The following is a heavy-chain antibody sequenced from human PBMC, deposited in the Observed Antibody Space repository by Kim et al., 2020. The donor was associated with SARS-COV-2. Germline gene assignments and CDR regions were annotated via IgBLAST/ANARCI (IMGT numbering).Heavy chain of an antibody. CDR1: GFTFSSYG. CDR3: AKDRGLVPPLLCLDY. V-gene: IGHV3-30*18. Sequence: GGSLRLSCAASGFTFSSYGMHWVRQAPGKGLEWVAVISYDGSNKYYADSVKGRFTISRDNSKNTLYLQMNSLRAEDTAVYYCAKDRGLVPPLLCLDYWGQGTLVTVSS. CDR2: ISYDGSNK. D-gene: IGHD3-10*02. J-gene: IGHJ4*02.